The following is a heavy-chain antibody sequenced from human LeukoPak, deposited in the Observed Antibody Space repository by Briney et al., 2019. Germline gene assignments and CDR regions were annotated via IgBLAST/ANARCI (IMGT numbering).Heavy chain of an antibody. J-gene: IGHJ4*02. CDR3: ARGGYYYDSSGANFDY. Sequence: SETLSLTCTVSGGSISSYYWSWIRQPPGKGLEWIGYIYTSGSTNCNPPLKSRVTISVDTSKNQFSLKLSSVTAADTAVYYCARGGYYYDSSGANFDYWGQGTLVTVSS. CDR2: IYTSGST. CDR1: GGSISSYY. V-gene: IGHV4-4*09. D-gene: IGHD3-22*01.